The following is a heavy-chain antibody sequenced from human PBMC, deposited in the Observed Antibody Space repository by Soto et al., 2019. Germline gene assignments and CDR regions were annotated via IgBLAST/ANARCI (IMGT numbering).Heavy chain of an antibody. CDR2: IYPGDSDT. D-gene: IGHD2-21*02. CDR1: GYSFTSYW. V-gene: IGHV5-51*01. CDR3: AAIVVVTAAWAFDI. Sequence: PGESLKISCKGSGYSFTSYWIGWVRQMPGEGLEWMGIIYPGDSDTRYSPSFQGQVTFSADKSISTAYLQWSSLKASDTAMYYCAAIVVVTAAWAFDIWGQGTMVTVSS. J-gene: IGHJ3*02.